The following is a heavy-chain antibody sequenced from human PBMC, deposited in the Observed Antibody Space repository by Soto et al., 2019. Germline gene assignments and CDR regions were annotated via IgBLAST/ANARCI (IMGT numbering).Heavy chain of an antibody. V-gene: IGHV4-39*01. CDR3: ARGTSHPDY. Sequence: PSETLSLTCTVSGGSISSSSYYWGWIRQPPGKGLEWIGSIYYSGSTYYNPSLKSRVTISVDTSKNQFSLKLSSVTAADTAVYYCARGTSHPDYWGQGTLVTVSS. D-gene: IGHD2-2*01. CDR2: IYYSGST. J-gene: IGHJ4*02. CDR1: GGSISSSSYY.